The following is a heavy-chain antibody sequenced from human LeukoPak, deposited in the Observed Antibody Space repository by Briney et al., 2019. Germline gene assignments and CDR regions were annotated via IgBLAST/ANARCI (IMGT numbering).Heavy chain of an antibody. CDR3: AKDLVRDYTGGVDY. V-gene: IGHV3-23*01. CDR2: ISGSGDST. Sequence: GGSLRLSCAASGLTVSTYGMNWVRQAPGKGLEWVSAISGSGDSTFYADSVKGRFIISRDNSKNTLYLQMNSLRAEDTAVYYCAKDLVRDYTGGVDYWGQGTLVTVSS. CDR1: GLTVSTYG. J-gene: IGHJ4*02. D-gene: IGHD3-16*01.